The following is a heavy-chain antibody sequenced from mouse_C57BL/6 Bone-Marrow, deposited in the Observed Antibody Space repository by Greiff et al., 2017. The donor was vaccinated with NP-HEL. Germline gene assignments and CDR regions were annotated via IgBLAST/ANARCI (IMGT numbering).Heavy chain of an antibody. V-gene: IGHV1-81*01. CDR1: GYTFTSYG. CDR3: ARPSVVFITTVVAKVDY. Sequence: QVQLKESGAELARPGASVKLSCKASGYTFTSYGISWVKQRTGQGLEWIGEIYPRSGNTYYNEKFKGKATLTADKSSSTAYMELRSLTSEDSAVYFCARPSVVFITTVVAKVDYWGQGTSVTVSS. CDR2: IYPRSGNT. D-gene: IGHD1-1*01. J-gene: IGHJ4*01.